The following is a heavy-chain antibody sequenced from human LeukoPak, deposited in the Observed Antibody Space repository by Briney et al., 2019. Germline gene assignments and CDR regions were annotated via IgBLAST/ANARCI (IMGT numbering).Heavy chain of an antibody. CDR2: IKPDGSEP. D-gene: IGHD4-17*01. Sequence: GGSLRLSCAASAFPFSSDCMSWVRQAPGKGLEWVANIKPDGSEPHYVGSVKGRFTISRDNAKNSLYLQMNSLRAEDTAVYYCARDTDDYGDYAPFDYWGQGTLVTVSS. J-gene: IGHJ4*02. CDR1: AFPFSSDC. V-gene: IGHV3-7*01. CDR3: ARDTDDYGDYAPFDY.